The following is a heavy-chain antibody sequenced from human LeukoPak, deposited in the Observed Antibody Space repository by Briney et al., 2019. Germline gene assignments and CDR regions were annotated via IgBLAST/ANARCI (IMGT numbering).Heavy chain of an antibody. V-gene: IGHV3-23*01. CDR1: GFTFSTYI. J-gene: IGHJ4*02. Sequence: GGSLSLSCAASGFTFSTYIMNWVRQTPGKGLEGLAVISGGSSGSTYDADSVTGRFTVSRHNPKNPEDLHIDHLRVDDTAIYYCAKDHANTPVVTNWGQGTLVSVSS. D-gene: IGHD2-21*02. CDR2: ISGGSSGST. CDR3: AKDHANTPVVTN.